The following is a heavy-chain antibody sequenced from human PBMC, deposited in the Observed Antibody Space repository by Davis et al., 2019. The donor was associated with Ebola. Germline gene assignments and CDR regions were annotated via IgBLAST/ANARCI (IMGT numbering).Heavy chain of an antibody. CDR2: INHSGST. Sequence: SETLSLTCAVYGGSFSGYYWSWIRQPPGKGLEWIGEINHSGSTNYNPSLKSRVTISVDTSKNQFSLKLSSVTAADTAVYYCARDLWFRNSGFDYWGQGTLVTVFS. J-gene: IGHJ4*02. CDR3: ARDLWFRNSGFDY. D-gene: IGHD3-10*01. CDR1: GGSFSGYY. V-gene: IGHV4-34*01.